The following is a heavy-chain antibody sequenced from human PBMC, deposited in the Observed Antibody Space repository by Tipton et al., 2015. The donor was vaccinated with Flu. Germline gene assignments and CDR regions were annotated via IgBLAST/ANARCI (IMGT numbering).Heavy chain of an antibody. CDR2: ISAYNGNT. Sequence: QLVQSGAEVKKPGASVKVSCKASGYTFTSYGISWVRQAPGQGLEWMGWISAYNGNTNYAQKLQGRVTMTTDTSTSTAYMELRSLRSDDTAVYYCARAPDAPELLRFLEWPVYYYYGMDVWGQGTTVTVSS. D-gene: IGHD3-3*01. V-gene: IGHV1-18*01. J-gene: IGHJ6*01. CDR1: GYTFTSYG. CDR3: ARAPDAPELLRFLEWPVYYYYGMDV.